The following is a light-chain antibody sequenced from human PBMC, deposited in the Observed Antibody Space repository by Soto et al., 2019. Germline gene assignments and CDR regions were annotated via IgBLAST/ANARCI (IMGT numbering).Light chain of an antibody. J-gene: IGKJ4*01. CDR1: HDISTY. V-gene: IGKV1-9*01. Sequence: DIQMTQSPSYLSASVGDRVTIICRASHDISTYLAWYQQKPGKAPKLMIYEASTLQSGVPSRFSGSGSGTDFTLTISSLQPEDFATYFCLSGHSRPFGGGTKVDI. CDR2: EAS. CDR3: LSGHSRP.